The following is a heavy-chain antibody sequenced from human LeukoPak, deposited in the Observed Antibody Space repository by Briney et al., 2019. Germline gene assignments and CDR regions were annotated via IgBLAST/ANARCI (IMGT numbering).Heavy chain of an antibody. J-gene: IGHJ6*03. D-gene: IGHD2-2*01. CDR1: GFTFSSYA. Sequence: GGSLRLSCAASGFTFSSYAMHWVRQAPGKGLEWVAVISYDGSNKYYADSVKGRFTISRDNSKNTLYLQMNSLRAEDTAVYYCARDYCSSTSCYDYYYYYMDVWGKGTTVTVSS. CDR3: ARDYCSSTSCYDYYYYYMDV. V-gene: IGHV3-30-3*01. CDR2: ISYDGSNK.